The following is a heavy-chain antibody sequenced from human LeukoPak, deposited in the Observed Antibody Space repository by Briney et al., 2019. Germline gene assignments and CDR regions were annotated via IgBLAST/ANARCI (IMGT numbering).Heavy chain of an antibody. V-gene: IGHV3-74*01. D-gene: IGHD5-18*01. J-gene: IGHJ4*02. CDR1: GFTFSRNW. Sequence: PGGSLRLSCVASGFTFSRNWLHWVRQVPGKGLVWVSRINTDGSTTNYADSVKGRLTISRDNTKNTLYLQMNSLRAEDSAVYFCTRGYNTASLDWGQGTRITVAS. CDR3: TRGYNTASLD. CDR2: INTDGSTT.